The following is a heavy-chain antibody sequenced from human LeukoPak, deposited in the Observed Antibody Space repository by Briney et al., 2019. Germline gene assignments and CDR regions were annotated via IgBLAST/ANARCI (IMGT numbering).Heavy chain of an antibody. CDR3: AKDPGIAAAGSPGY. Sequence: GGSLRLSCAASGFTFSSYWMSWVRQAPGKGLEWVANIKQDGSEKYYADSVKGRFTISRDNSKNTLYLQMNSLRAEDTAVYYCAKDPGIAAAGSPGYWGQGTLVTVSS. CDR2: IKQDGSEK. CDR1: GFTFSSYW. D-gene: IGHD6-13*01. J-gene: IGHJ4*02. V-gene: IGHV3-7*01.